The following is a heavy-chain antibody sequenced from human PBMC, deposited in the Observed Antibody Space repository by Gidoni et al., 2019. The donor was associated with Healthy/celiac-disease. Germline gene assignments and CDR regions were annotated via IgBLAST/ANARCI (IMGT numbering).Heavy chain of an antibody. CDR2: INHSGST. Sequence: QVQLQQWGAGLLKPSETLSLTCAVYGGSVSGYYWSWIRQPPGKGLEWIGEINHSGSTNYNPSLKSRVTISVDPSKNQFSLKLSSVTAADTAVYYCARGRYDFWSGYYPWFDPWGQGTLVTVSS. D-gene: IGHD3-3*01. CDR3: ARGRYDFWSGYYPWFDP. V-gene: IGHV4-34*01. CDR1: GGSVSGYY. J-gene: IGHJ5*02.